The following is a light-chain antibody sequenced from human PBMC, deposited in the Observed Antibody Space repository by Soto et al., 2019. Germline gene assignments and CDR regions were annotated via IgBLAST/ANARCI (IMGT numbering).Light chain of an antibody. CDR2: GAS. CDR1: QSVSSSY. CDR3: QQNGSSPPYT. J-gene: IGKJ2*01. V-gene: IGKV3-20*01. Sequence: EIVLTQSPGTLSLSPGERATLSCRASQSVSSSYLAWYQQKPGQAPRLLIYGASSRSTGIPDRFSCSGSGTDFTLTISRLEPEDFAVYYCQQNGSSPPYTFGQGTKLEIK.